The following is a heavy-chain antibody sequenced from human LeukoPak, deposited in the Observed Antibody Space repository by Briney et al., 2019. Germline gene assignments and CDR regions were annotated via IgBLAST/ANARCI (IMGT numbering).Heavy chain of an antibody. Sequence: GGSLRLSCAAPGFTFSSYAMHWVRQAPGKGLEWVTIISYDGSKKYYADYVKGRFTISRDNSKNTLYLQMNSLRAEDTAVYYCARNFRDGYNNSFDYWGQGTLVTVSS. CDR1: GFTFSSYA. V-gene: IGHV3-30*04. J-gene: IGHJ4*02. CDR3: ARNFRDGYNNSFDY. CDR2: ISYDGSKK. D-gene: IGHD5-24*01.